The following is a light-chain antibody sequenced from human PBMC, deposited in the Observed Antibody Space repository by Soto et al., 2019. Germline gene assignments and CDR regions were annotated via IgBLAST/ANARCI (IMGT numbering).Light chain of an antibody. J-gene: IGLJ3*02. CDR2: EVT. CDR3: TSYVGNDIWV. V-gene: IGLV2-8*01. Sequence: QSALTQPPSASGSPGQSVTISCTGTSSDVGAYKYVSWYQQYPGKAPKLMIYEVTKRPSGVPDRFSGSKSGNTASLTVSRLQAEDEADYYCTSYVGNDIWVFGGGTKVTVL. CDR1: SSDVGAYKY.